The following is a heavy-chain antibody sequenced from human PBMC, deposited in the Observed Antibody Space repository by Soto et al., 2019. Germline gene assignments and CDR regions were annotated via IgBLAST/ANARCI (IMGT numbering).Heavy chain of an antibody. Sequence: SETLSLTCTVSGGSISSGGYYWSWIRQHPEKGLEWIGYMHYTGCSYYNPSLKSRLTISVDRSKNQFTLQLTSVTVEDTAVYYCATSRYCSSISCYLAFWGQGTLVTVSS. V-gene: IGHV4-31*03. D-gene: IGHD2-2*01. CDR3: ATSRYCSSISCYLAF. CDR1: GGSISSGGYY. CDR2: MHYTGCS. J-gene: IGHJ4*02.